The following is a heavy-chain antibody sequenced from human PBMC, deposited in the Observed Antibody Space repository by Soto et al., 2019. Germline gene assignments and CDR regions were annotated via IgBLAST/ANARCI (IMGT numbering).Heavy chain of an antibody. CDR2: LNPSSGSR. D-gene: IGHD6-6*01. Sequence: ASVKVSCKASGYTFTNYYINWVRQAPGQGLEWMGMLNPSSGSRTYAQKFQGRVTMTRDTSTSTVYMELNSLRSEDTAMYYCARAFSGSSSPDYWGQGTLVTAPQ. CDR3: ARAFSGSSSPDY. CDR1: GYTFTNYY. J-gene: IGHJ4*02. V-gene: IGHV1-46*01.